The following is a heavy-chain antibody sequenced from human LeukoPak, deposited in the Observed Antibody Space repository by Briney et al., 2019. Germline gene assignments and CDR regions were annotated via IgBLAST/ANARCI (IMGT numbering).Heavy chain of an antibody. CDR1: GFTFSDYY. V-gene: IGHV3-11*01. Sequence: PGGSLRLSCAASGFTFSDYYMSWIRQAPGKGLEWVSYISKSGSTIYYADSVKGRFTISRDNAKNSLYLQMNSLRTEDTAVYYCAREGYQYCTTTDCALYDMDVWGQGTTVTVSS. CDR3: AREGYQYCTTTDCALYDMDV. CDR2: ISKSGSTI. D-gene: IGHD2-8*01. J-gene: IGHJ6*02.